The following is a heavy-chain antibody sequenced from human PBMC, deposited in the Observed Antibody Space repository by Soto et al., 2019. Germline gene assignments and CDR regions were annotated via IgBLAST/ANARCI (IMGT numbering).Heavy chain of an antibody. J-gene: IGHJ4*02. D-gene: IGHD3-16*02. CDR3: ARTITFVVVIVYFAY. Sequence: DSVKVSCKASGYTVTGYYMHWVRQAPGQGLEGMGWINPNSGGTNYAQKFQGRVTMTRDTSISTAYMELSRLRSDDTAVYYCARTITFVVVIVYFAYWGKGTLVTVSS. V-gene: IGHV1-2*02. CDR1: GYTVTGYY. CDR2: INPNSGGT.